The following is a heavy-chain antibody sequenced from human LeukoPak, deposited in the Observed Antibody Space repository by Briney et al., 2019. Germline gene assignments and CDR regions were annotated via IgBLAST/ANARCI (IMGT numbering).Heavy chain of an antibody. Sequence: GGSLRLSCAASGFTFTTYAMSWVRQAPGKGLEWVSAISGSSGSTYYADSVKGRFTISRDNSKNTLYLQMNSLRAEDTALYYCAKDRKTYCSNGVCYTSDRGLLDYWDQGTLVTVSS. CDR2: ISGSSGST. V-gene: IGHV3-23*01. CDR1: GFTFTTYA. D-gene: IGHD2-8*01. CDR3: AKDRKTYCSNGVCYTSDRGLLDY. J-gene: IGHJ4*02.